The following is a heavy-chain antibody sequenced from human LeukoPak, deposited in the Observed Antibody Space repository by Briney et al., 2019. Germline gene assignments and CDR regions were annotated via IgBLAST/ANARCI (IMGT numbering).Heavy chain of an antibody. CDR3: AKDGYCSSTSCRATPFDP. CDR2: ISGSGGST. D-gene: IGHD2-2*03. CDR1: GFTFSSYA. Sequence: PGGSLRLSCAASGFTFSSYAMSWVRQAPGKGLEWVSAISGSGGSTYYADSVKGRFTIPRDNSKNTLYLQMNSLRAEDTAVYYCAKDGYCSSTSCRATPFDPWGQGTLVTVSS. V-gene: IGHV3-23*01. J-gene: IGHJ5*02.